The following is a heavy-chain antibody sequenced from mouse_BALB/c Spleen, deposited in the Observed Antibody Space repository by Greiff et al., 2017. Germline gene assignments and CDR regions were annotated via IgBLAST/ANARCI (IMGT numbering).Heavy chain of an antibody. CDR1: GFTFSSYT. J-gene: IGHJ4*01. V-gene: IGHV5-12-2*01. Sequence: EVKLVESGGGLVQPGGSLKLSCAASGFTFSSYTMSWVRQTPEKRLEWVAYISNGGGSTYYPDTVKGRFTISRDNAKNTLYLQMSSLKSEDTAMYYCARPLYAMDYGGQGTSVTVSS. CDR3: ARPLYAMDY. CDR2: ISNGGGST.